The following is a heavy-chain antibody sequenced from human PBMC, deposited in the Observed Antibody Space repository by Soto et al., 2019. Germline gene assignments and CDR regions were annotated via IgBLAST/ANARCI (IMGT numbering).Heavy chain of an antibody. CDR1: GFPFTSYG. J-gene: IGHJ4*02. Sequence: QVQLVESGGGVVQPGRSLRLSCAASGFPFTSYGMHWVREGPDKGLEWVAIISYDGSDKYYADSVKGRFTISRDNSKNTQYLHMNSLRPADPALYYCVGGRYYFDYRGQGTLVIVSS. V-gene: IGHV3-30*03. CDR3: VGGRYYFDY. CDR2: ISYDGSDK. D-gene: IGHD3-10*01.